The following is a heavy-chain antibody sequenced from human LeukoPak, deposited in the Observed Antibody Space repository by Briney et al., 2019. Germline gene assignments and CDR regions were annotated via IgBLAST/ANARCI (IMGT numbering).Heavy chain of an antibody. CDR1: GFTFSSYA. D-gene: IGHD6-13*01. J-gene: IGHJ4*02. CDR3: ARDGTQQLAFDY. Sequence: GGSLRLSCAASGFTFSSYAMSWVRQAPGKGLEWVAVISYDGSNKYYADSVKGRFTISRDNSKNTLYLQMNSLRAEDTAVYYCARDGTQQLAFDYWGQGTLVTVSS. V-gene: IGHV3-30-3*01. CDR2: ISYDGSNK.